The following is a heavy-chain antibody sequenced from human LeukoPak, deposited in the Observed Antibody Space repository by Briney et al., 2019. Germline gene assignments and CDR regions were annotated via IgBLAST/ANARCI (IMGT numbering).Heavy chain of an antibody. CDR3: ARHRGDGFDY. Sequence: SETQSLTCTVSSCSISSNYWNWIRQPPGKGLEWIGYIYSSGSTNYNPSLESRVTISLDTSKNQFSLELRSVTAADTAVYYCARHRGDGFDYWGQGNLVTVSS. CDR1: SCSISSNY. J-gene: IGHJ4*02. CDR2: IYSSGST. D-gene: IGHD3-16*01. V-gene: IGHV4-4*09.